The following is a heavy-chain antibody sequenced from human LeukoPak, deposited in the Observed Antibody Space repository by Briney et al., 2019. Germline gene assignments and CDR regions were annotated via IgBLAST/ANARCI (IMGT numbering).Heavy chain of an antibody. V-gene: IGHV3-11*04. Sequence: GGSLRLSCAASGFTFSDSYMTWIRQAPGKGLEWVSYISNSGSSIYYADSVKGRFTISRDNSKNTLYLQMNSLRAEDTAVYYCARARGDIYSYGSGDFDYWGQGTLVTVSS. D-gene: IGHD5-18*01. CDR1: GFTFSDSY. J-gene: IGHJ4*02. CDR3: ARARGDIYSYGSGDFDY. CDR2: ISNSGSSI.